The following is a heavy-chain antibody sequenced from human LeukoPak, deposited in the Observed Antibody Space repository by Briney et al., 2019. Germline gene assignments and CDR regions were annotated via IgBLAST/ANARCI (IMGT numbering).Heavy chain of an antibody. Sequence: SETLSLTCTVSGGSISSYYWSWIRQPPGRGLEWIAYISYSGSTNSNPSLKSRVAISVDTSKNQFSLQLSSVTAADTAVYYCARGGEGYGYVVDYWGQGTLVTVSS. CDR1: GGSISSYY. CDR3: ARGGEGYGYVVDY. V-gene: IGHV4-59*01. CDR2: ISYSGST. D-gene: IGHD5-18*01. J-gene: IGHJ4*02.